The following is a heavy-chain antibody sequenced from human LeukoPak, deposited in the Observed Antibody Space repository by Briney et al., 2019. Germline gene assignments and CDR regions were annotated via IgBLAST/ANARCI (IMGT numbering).Heavy chain of an antibody. CDR3: AITIREQWQSIDY. D-gene: IGHD6-19*01. Sequence: GGSLRFSGAACGFTFNYYWWNRVRQAPGKGLEWVANIKQDGSAKYYVDSVKGRFTISRDNAKNSLYLQMNSEGAEDTAVYCCAITIREQWQSIDYWGQGTLVTFSS. J-gene: IGHJ4*02. CDR2: IKQDGSAK. V-gene: IGHV3-7*02. CDR1: GFTFNYYW.